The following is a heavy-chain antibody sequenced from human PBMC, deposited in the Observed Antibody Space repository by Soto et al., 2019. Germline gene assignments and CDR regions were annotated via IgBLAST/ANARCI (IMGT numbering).Heavy chain of an antibody. V-gene: IGHV3-74*01. CDR3: VRGTNDWYVLAY. J-gene: IGHJ4*02. D-gene: IGHD3-9*01. CDR2: INIGGSAT. CDR1: GFTFSNYW. Sequence: PGGSLRLSCAASGFTFSNYWMHWVRLPPGKGLLWVSRINIGGSATNYAGSVEGRFTVSRDDAKNTLYLQMNSLRDDDTAVYYCVRGTNDWYVLAYRGQGAPVTVSS.